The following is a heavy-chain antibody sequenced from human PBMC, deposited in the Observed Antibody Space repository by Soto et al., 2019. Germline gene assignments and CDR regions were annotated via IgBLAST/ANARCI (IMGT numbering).Heavy chain of an antibody. CDR3: ASIPVDTSMIYWFAP. D-gene: IGHD5-18*01. J-gene: IGHJ5*02. V-gene: IGHV1-69*13. CDR2: IIPIFGTA. CDR1: GGTFSSYA. Sequence: SVKVSCTASGGTFSSYAISWVRQAPGQGLEWMGEIIPIFGTANYAQKFQGIVSITADESTSTAYMELSSLRSEDTAVYYCASIPVDTSMIYWFAPGGQGTLVTVSS.